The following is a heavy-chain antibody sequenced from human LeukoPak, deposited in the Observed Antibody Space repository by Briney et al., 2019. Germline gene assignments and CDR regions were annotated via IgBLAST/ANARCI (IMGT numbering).Heavy chain of an antibody. D-gene: IGHD3-3*01. CDR2: VVPGFRTV. J-gene: IGHJ6*03. CDR3: ARSLFRFLEWSYRSYYYYYMDV. Sequence: ASVKVSCKASGGTFSNYAITWVRQAPGQGLEWMGGVVPGFRTVNYAQKFQGRVTITADKSTSTAYMELSSLRSEDTAVYFCARSLFRFLEWSYRSYYYYYMDVWGKGTTVTVSS. CDR1: GGTFSNYA. V-gene: IGHV1-69*06.